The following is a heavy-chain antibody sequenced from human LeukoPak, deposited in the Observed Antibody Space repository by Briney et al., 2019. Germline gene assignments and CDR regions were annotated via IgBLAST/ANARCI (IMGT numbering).Heavy chain of an antibody. CDR2: INHSGST. Sequence: SETLSLTCAVYGGSFSGYYWSWIRQPPGKGLKWIGEINHSGSTNYNPSLKSRVTISVDTSKNQFSLNLSSVTAADTAVYYCARGLRYYYDSSGYFRKYFDYWGQGTLVTVSS. CDR3: ARGLRYYYDSSGYFRKYFDY. D-gene: IGHD3-22*01. CDR1: GGSFSGYY. J-gene: IGHJ4*02. V-gene: IGHV4-34*01.